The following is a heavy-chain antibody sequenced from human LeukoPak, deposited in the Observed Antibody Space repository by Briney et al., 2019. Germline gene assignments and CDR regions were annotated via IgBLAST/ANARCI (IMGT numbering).Heavy chain of an antibody. CDR2: FYSGGST. D-gene: IGHD5-12*01. Sequence: PSETLSLTCTVSGVSISSYYMSWIRQPAGKGLEWIARFYSGGSTDYNPSLKSRVTMSVDTSKNQFSLKLSSVTAADTAVYYCARVYSGYDLPGSLANYYFDYWGQGTLVTVSS. CDR1: GVSISSYY. CDR3: ARVYSGYDLPGSLANYYFDY. J-gene: IGHJ4*02. V-gene: IGHV4-4*07.